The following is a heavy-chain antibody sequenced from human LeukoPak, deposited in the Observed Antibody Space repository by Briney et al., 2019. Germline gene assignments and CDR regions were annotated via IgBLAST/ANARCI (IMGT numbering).Heavy chain of an antibody. V-gene: IGHV3-64*04. CDR3: AKAGGIAAAGYIDY. CDR1: GFTFSSYA. D-gene: IGHD6-13*01. CDR2: ISSNGGST. Sequence: GGSLRLSCSASGFTFSSYAMHWVRQAPGKGLEYVSAISSNGGSTYYADSVKGRFTISRDNSKNTLYLQMNSLRAEDTAVYYCAKAGGIAAAGYIDYWGQGTLVTVSS. J-gene: IGHJ4*02.